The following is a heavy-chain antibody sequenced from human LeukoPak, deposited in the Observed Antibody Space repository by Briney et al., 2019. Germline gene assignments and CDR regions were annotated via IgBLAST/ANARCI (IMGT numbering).Heavy chain of an antibody. CDR1: GFTFSSYA. J-gene: IGHJ4*02. V-gene: IGHV3-33*01. CDR3: ARELFGSGSCPHY. D-gene: IGHD3-10*01. Sequence: GRSLRLSCTAPGFTFSSYAIHWIRQAPGKGLEWVALVWHDGSNRYYADSVKGRFTVSRDNSKNTVYLQMNRLRGEDTAVYYCARELFGSGSCPHYWGQGNLVTVPS. CDR2: VWHDGSNR.